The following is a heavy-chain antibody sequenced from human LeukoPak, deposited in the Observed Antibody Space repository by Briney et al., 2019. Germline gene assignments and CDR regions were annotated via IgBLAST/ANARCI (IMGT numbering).Heavy chain of an antibody. V-gene: IGHV4-31*03. D-gene: IGHD1-26*01. J-gene: IGHJ4*02. Sequence: PSETLSLTCTVSGGSISSGGYYWSWIRQHPGKGLEWIRYIYYSGSTYYNPSLKSRVTISVDTSKNQFSLKLSSVTAADTAVYYCARDPGGSSPYDYWGQGTMVTVSS. CDR1: GGSISSGGYY. CDR3: ARDPGGSSPYDY. CDR2: IYYSGST.